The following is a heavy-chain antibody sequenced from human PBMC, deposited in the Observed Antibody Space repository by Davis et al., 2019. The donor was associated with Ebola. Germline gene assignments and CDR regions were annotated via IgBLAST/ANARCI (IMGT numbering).Heavy chain of an antibody. Sequence: ASVKVSCKASGYTFTSYGISWVRQAPGQGLEWMGWISAYNGNTNYAQKLQGRVTMTTDTSTSTAYMELRSLRSDDTAVYYCARVYQLRYYYYGMDVWGQGTTVTVSS. CDR2: ISAYNGNT. CDR1: GYTFTSYG. J-gene: IGHJ6*02. D-gene: IGHD2-2*01. CDR3: ARVYQLRYYYYGMDV. V-gene: IGHV1-18*01.